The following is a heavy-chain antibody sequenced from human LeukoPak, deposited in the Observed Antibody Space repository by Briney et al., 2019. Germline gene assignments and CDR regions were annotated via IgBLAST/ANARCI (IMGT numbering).Heavy chain of an antibody. D-gene: IGHD1-26*01. CDR2: IYYTGST. CDR1: GASISSHY. V-gene: IGHV4-59*11. J-gene: IGHJ4*02. Sequence: PSETLSLTCSVSGASISSHYWSWIRQPPGKGLEWIGYIYYTGSTSYNPSLKSRVTISVDTSKNQFSLKLISVTAADTAVYHCAREKWELLPIFDYWGRGILVTVSP. CDR3: AREKWELLPIFDY.